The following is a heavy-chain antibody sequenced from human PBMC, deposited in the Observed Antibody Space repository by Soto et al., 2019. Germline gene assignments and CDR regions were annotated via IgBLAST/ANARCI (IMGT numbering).Heavy chain of an antibody. J-gene: IGHJ4*02. CDR3: AHRRNVELGPLRLFDY. Sequence: QITLKESGPTLVKPTQTLTLTCTFSGFSLSTSGVGVGWIRQPPGEALEWLALIYWDDDKRYSPSLKSRLTITKDTSKNQVVLTMTDMDPVDTATYFYAHRRNVELGPLRLFDYWGQGTQVTVSS. CDR2: IYWDDDK. V-gene: IGHV2-5*02. CDR1: GFSLSTSGVG. D-gene: IGHD2-15*01.